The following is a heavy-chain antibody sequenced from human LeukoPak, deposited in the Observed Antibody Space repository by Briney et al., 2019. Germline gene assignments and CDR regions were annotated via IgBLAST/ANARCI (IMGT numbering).Heavy chain of an antibody. CDR2: IYYSGST. CDR3: ARGVHVRVYGSNPHYGHY. V-gene: IGHV4-59*13. D-gene: IGHD3-22*01. CDR1: SGSISSYS. Sequence: SETLSLTCSVSSGSISSYSWNWIRQPPGKGLEWIGYIYYSGSTNYNTSLKSRVTISVDTSKNQFSLKLSSVTVADTALYYCARGVHVRVYGSNPHYGHYWGQGTLVTVSS. J-gene: IGHJ4*02.